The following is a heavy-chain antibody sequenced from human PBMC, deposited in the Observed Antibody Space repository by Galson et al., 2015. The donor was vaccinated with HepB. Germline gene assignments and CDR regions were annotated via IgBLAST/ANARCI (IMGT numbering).Heavy chain of an antibody. Sequence: QSGAEVKKPGESLKISCKGSGYSFTSYWIGWVRQMPGKGLEWMGIIYPGDSDTRYSPSFQGQVTISADKSISTAYLQWSSLKASDPAMYYCARCFWGFWSGYYSNPYFDYWGQGTLVTVSS. D-gene: IGHD3-3*01. CDR3: ARCFWGFWSGYYSNPYFDY. CDR2: IYPGDSDT. V-gene: IGHV5-51*03. CDR1: GYSFTSYW. J-gene: IGHJ4*02.